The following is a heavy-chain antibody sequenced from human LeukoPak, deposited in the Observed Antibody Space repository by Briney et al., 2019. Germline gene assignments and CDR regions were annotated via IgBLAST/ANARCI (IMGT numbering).Heavy chain of an antibody. CDR3: ARDRTTVGATPYDY. Sequence: SVKVSCKASGGTFSSYAISWVRQAPGQGLEWMGRIIPILGIANYAQKFQGRVTMTRDTSISTAYMELSRLRSDDTAVYYCARDRTTVGATPYDYWGQGTLVTVSS. V-gene: IGHV1-69*04. CDR1: GGTFSSYA. D-gene: IGHD1-26*01. CDR2: IIPILGIA. J-gene: IGHJ4*02.